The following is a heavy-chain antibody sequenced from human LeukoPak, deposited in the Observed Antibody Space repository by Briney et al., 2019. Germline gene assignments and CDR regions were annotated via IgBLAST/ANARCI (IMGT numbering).Heavy chain of an antibody. CDR2: INHSGST. Sequence: PSETLSLTCAVYGGSFSDYYWNWIRQPPGKGLEWIGEINHSGSTNYNPSLKSRVTMSVDTFKNQFSLTLSSVTAADTAVYYCARVQDFETRGYYLGYWGHGTLVTVSS. D-gene: IGHD3-22*01. CDR3: ARVQDFETRGYYLGY. J-gene: IGHJ4*01. CDR1: GGSFSDYY. V-gene: IGHV4-34*01.